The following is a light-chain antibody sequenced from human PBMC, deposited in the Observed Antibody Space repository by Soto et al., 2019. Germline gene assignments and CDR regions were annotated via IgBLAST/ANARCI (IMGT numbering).Light chain of an antibody. V-gene: IGLV1-44*01. CDR3: AAWDDSLNGQWV. J-gene: IGLJ3*02. Sequence: QSLLTQPPSASGTPGQRVTISCSGSSSNIGSNTVNWYQQLPGTAPKLLIYSNNQRPSGVPDRFSGSKSGTSASLAISGLQSEDEADYYCAAWDDSLNGQWVFGGGTKVTVL. CDR1: SSNIGSNT. CDR2: SNN.